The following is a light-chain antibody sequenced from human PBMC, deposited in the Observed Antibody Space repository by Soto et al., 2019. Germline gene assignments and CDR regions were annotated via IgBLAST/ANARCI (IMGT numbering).Light chain of an antibody. CDR1: NSNIGNNH. CDR3: GTWDSSLSAGV. CDR2: DNN. J-gene: IGLJ2*01. Sequence: QSALTQPPSVSAAPGQKVTISCSGSNSNIGNNHVSWYLHLPGTAPKLIIYDNNKRPSGIPDRFSGSKSGTSATLGITGLQTGDEADYYCGTWDSSLSAGVFGGGTKLTVL. V-gene: IGLV1-51*01.